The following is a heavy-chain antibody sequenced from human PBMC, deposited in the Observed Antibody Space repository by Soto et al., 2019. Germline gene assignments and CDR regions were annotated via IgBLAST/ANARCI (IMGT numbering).Heavy chain of an antibody. Sequence: QVQLQESGPGLVKPSQTLSLTCTVSGGSISTVDYWWSWIRQSPDMGLEWIGHIYDGGRTYNNPSLESRVTMSVDTSQSQLSLTLRSVSAADTAVYYCARGPSGDKVDSWGQGTLVTVSS. CDR1: GGSISTVDYW. J-gene: IGHJ4*02. V-gene: IGHV4-30-4*01. D-gene: IGHD7-27*01. CDR2: IYDGGRT. CDR3: ARGPSGDKVDS.